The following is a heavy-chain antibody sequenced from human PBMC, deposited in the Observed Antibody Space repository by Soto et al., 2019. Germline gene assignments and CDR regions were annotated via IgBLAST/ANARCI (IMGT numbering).Heavy chain of an antibody. V-gene: IGHV5-10-1*01. Sequence: GESLKISCKGSGYSFTSYWISWVRQMPGKGLEWMGRIDPSDSYTNYSPSFKGHVTISADKSISTAYLQWSSLKASDTAMYYCARRHCSGGSCYKWFDPWGQGPLATASS. CDR1: GYSFTSYW. CDR2: IDPSDSYT. CDR3: ARRHCSGGSCYKWFDP. J-gene: IGHJ5*02. D-gene: IGHD2-15*01.